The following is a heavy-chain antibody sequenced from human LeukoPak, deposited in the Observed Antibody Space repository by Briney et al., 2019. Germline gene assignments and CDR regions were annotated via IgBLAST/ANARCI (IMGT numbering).Heavy chain of an antibody. CDR3: ARHGEYYYDSSGYYYRARYFDY. D-gene: IGHD3-22*01. CDR2: INHSGST. J-gene: IGHJ4*02. Sequence: PSETLSLTCAVYGGSFSGYYWSWIRQPPGKGLEWIGEINHSGSTNYNPSLKSRVTISVDTSKNQFSLKLSSVTAADTAVYYCARHGEYYYDSSGYYYRARYFDYWGQGTLVTVSS. CDR1: GGSFSGYY. V-gene: IGHV4-34*01.